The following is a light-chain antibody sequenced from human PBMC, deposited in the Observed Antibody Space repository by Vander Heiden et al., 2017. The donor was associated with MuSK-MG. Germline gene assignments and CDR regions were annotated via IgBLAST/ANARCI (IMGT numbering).Light chain of an antibody. CDR3: QQSDSNLMYT. Sequence: DIQMTQSPSSLSASVGDRVTITCRTSQNISSYLNWYQQKPGKAPKLLIYAASSLQSGVPSRFSGSGSGTDFTPTISSLQPEDFATYYCQQSDSNLMYTFGQGTKLEIK. CDR2: AAS. V-gene: IGKV1-39*01. CDR1: QNISSY. J-gene: IGKJ2*01.